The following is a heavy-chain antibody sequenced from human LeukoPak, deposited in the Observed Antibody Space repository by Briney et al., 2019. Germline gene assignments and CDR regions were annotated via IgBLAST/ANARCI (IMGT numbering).Heavy chain of an antibody. Sequence: QPGGSLRLSCAASGFTFNNFAMSWVRQAPGKGLEWVSAISGSGDNTYYADSVKGRFTISRDNAKNSLYLQMNSLRAEDTAVYYCARDLSGSYPPHWGQGTLVTVSS. D-gene: IGHD1-26*01. J-gene: IGHJ4*02. CDR3: ARDLSGSYPPH. CDR1: GFTFNNFA. V-gene: IGHV3-23*01. CDR2: ISGSGDNT.